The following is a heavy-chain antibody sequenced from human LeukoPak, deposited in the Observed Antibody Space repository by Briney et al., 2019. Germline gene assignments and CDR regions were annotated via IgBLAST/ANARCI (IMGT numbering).Heavy chain of an antibody. CDR3: ARTQGPWLALDY. CDR2: LYYSGST. J-gene: IGHJ4*02. CDR1: GGSISSTRYY. V-gene: IGHV4-39*07. Sequence: SETLSLTCAVSGGSISSTRYYRGWIRQPPGKGLEWIGRLYYSGSTYYNPSLKRRVTISADTSKNQFSLTLSSVTAADTAVYYCARTQGPWLALDYWGQGTLVTASS. D-gene: IGHD6-19*01.